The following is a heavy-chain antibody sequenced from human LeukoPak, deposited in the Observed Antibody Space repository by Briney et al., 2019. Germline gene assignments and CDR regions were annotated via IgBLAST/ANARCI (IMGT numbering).Heavy chain of an antibody. CDR1: GASVSSGDYY. D-gene: IGHD3-22*01. Sequence: SETLSLTCTVSGASVSSGDYYWSWIRQPPGKGLEWIGEINHSGSTNYNPSLKSRVTISVDTSKNQFSLKLSSVTAADTAVYYCARGNLQSSGYYYQRSYYFDYWGQGTLVTVSS. J-gene: IGHJ4*02. CDR3: ARGNLQSSGYYYQRSYYFDY. V-gene: IGHV4-61*08. CDR2: INHSGST.